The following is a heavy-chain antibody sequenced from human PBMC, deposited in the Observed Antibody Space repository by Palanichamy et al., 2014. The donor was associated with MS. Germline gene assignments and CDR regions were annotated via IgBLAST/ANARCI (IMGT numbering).Heavy chain of an antibody. J-gene: IGHJ4*02. CDR1: GYSFTSYA. D-gene: IGHD3-22*01. V-gene: IGHV1-3*01. CDR3: ARADYYDSSGSSYFDY. CDR2: INAGNGNA. Sequence: QVQLVQSGAEVKKSGASVKVSCKASGYSFTSYAMHWVRQAPGQRLEWMGWINAGNGNAKYSQKFQGRVTITRDTSASTASMELSSLTFEDMAVYYCARADYYDSSGSSYFDYWGQGTLVTVSS.